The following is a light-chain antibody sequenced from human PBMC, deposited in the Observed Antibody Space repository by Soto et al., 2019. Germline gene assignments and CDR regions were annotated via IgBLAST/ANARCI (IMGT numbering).Light chain of an antibody. CDR1: SSDVGGYKY. J-gene: IGLJ1*01. CDR3: SSYAGSNNYV. Sequence: QSVLAQPPSASGSPGQSVTISCTGTSSDVGGYKYVSWYQQYPGKAPKLMIYAANKRPSGVPDRFSGSKSGNTASLTVSGLQAEDEADYYCSSYAGSNNYVLGTGTKVTVL. V-gene: IGLV2-8*01. CDR2: AAN.